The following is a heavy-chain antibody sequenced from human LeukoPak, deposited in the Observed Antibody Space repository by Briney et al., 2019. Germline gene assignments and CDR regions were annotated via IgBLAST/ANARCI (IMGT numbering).Heavy chain of an antibody. CDR3: ARRSVAYCGGDCYGPYFDY. D-gene: IGHD2-21*02. Sequence: PSETLSLTCTVSGGSISTYYWNWIRQPPGKGLEWIGYIYYSGSTNYNLSLRSRVTISVDTSKNQFSLNLSSVTAADTAVYYCARRSVAYCGGDCYGPYFDYWGQGTLVTVSS. V-gene: IGHV4-59*01. CDR1: GGSISTYY. CDR2: IYYSGST. J-gene: IGHJ4*02.